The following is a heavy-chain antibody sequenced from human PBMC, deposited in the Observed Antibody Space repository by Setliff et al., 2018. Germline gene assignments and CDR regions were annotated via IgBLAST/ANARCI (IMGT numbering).Heavy chain of an antibody. CDR3: ARGKTFFGAFIRAFDI. Sequence: SETLSLSCSVSGGSIDSHYWSWIRQPPGKGLEWIGSIYYSGNTNYNPSLKSRVTISIDTSKNQFSLKLSSVTAADTAVYHCARGKTFFGAFIRAFDIWGQGRMVTVSS. CDR2: IYYSGNT. V-gene: IGHV4-59*11. J-gene: IGHJ3*02. D-gene: IGHD3-3*01. CDR1: GGSIDSHY.